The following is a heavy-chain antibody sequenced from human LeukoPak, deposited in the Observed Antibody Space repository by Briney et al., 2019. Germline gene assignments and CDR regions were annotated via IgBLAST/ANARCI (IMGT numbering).Heavy chain of an antibody. Sequence: ASVKVSCKASGYTFTSYYMHWVRQAPGQGLEWMGIINPSGGSTSYAQKFQGRVTMTRDMSTSTVYMELSSLGSEDTAVYYCARGMGVLVPADTWFDPWGQGTLVNVSS. CDR3: ARGMGVLVPADTWFDP. V-gene: IGHV1-46*01. CDR2: INPSGGST. J-gene: IGHJ5*02. CDR1: GYTFTSYY. D-gene: IGHD2-2*01.